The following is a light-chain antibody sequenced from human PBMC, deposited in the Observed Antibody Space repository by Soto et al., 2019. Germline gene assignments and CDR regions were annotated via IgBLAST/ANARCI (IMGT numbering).Light chain of an antibody. J-gene: IGKJ4*01. Sequence: DIQMTQSPSSLSAFVGDRVTITCRASQDIGNFLAWYRQKPGKVPKLLIYAASTLQSGVPSRFSGSGSGTDFTLTISSLQPEDVATYYCQKCKVAPFTFGGGTKV. CDR2: AAS. CDR3: QKCKVAPFT. V-gene: IGKV1-27*01. CDR1: QDIGNF.